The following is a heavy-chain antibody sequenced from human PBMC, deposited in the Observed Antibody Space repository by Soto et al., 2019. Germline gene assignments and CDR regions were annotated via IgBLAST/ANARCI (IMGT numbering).Heavy chain of an antibody. CDR3: AREVQVHTPAFVY. V-gene: IGHV1-69*19. Sequence: QVQLVQSGAEMQKPGSSVKVSCQSSGGTFNTYAMNWVRQAPGQGPEWMGDISPMFGAANYAPKVQCRVTITADESTGTSYMQLSSLTSEDTALYFCAREVQVHTPAFVYWGQGTLVTVSS. D-gene: IGHD3-10*01. CDR2: ISPMFGAA. CDR1: GGTFNTYA. J-gene: IGHJ4*02.